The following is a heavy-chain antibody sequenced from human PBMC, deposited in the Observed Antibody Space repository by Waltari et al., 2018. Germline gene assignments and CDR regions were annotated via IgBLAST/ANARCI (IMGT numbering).Heavy chain of an antibody. Sequence: QLQLQESGPGLVKPSETLSLSCTVSGASITTKNFYWGWIRQPPGKGLQWIGSIYYNGITFYNPSLKSRVTISVDTSQNQFSLKLSSVTAADTAVYYCARIGSSPYYYYYYMDVWGKGTTVTVSS. V-gene: IGHV4-39*01. CDR2: IYYNGIT. J-gene: IGHJ6*03. CDR1: GASITTKNFY. D-gene: IGHD6-6*01. CDR3: ARIGSSPYYYYYYMDV.